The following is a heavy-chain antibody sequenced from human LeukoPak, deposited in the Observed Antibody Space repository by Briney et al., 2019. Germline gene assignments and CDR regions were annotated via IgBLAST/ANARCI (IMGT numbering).Heavy chain of an antibody. J-gene: IGHJ4*02. CDR2: ISSSGSTI. Sequence: PGGSLRLSCAASGFTFSSYWMSWIRQAPGKGLQWVSYISSSGSTIYYADSVKGRFTISRDNAKNSLYLQMNSLRAEDTAMYYCASTRRSTVDFDYWGQGTLVTVSS. D-gene: IGHD4-17*01. V-gene: IGHV3-11*04. CDR1: GFTFSSYW. CDR3: ASTRRSTVDFDY.